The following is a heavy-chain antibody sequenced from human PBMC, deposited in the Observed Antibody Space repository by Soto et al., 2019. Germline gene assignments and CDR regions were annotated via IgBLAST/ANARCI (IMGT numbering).Heavy chain of an antibody. D-gene: IGHD3-10*02. CDR2: SSNSGTYT. V-gene: IGHV3-11*06. CDR1: GFTFSDYY. J-gene: IGHJ4*02. Sequence: PGGSLRLSCAASGFTFSDYYMSWIRQAPGKGLEWLSYSSNSGTYTRYADSVKGRFSISRDNAKNSLFLQINSLRGEDTAIYYCARSGDNYNVLGYWGQGTPVTVSS. CDR3: ARSGDNYNVLGY.